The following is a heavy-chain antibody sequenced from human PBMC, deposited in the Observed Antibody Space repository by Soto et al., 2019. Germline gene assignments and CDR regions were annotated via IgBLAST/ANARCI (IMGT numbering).Heavy chain of an antibody. D-gene: IGHD2-21*01. V-gene: IGHV3-48*02. Sequence: EVQLVESGGDLVQPGGSLRLSCAASGFTLNTYSMNWVRQAPGKGLEWLSYISSSTNTIFYADSVKGRFTISRDSANNSLYLQMNSLSDDDTAVYFCARGLGWRRWPFDYWGRGTLVTVSS. J-gene: IGHJ4*02. CDR2: ISSSTNTI. CDR1: GFTLNTYS. CDR3: ARGLGWRRWPFDY.